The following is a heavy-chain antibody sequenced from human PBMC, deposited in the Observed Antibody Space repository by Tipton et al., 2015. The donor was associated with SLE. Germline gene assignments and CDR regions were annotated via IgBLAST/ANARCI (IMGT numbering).Heavy chain of an antibody. CDR3: ARGPGSPRPFDY. D-gene: IGHD6-13*01. CDR2: INHSGGT. J-gene: IGHJ4*02. CDR1: GYSISSGYY. V-gene: IGHV4-38-2*02. Sequence: TLSLTCTVSGYSISSGYYWNWIRQPPGKGLEWIGEINHSGGTNYNPSLKSRVTISVDTSKNQFSLKLSSVTAADTAVYYCARGPGSPRPFDYWGQGTLVTVSS.